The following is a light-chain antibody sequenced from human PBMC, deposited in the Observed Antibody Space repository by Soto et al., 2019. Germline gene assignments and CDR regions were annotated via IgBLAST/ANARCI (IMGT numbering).Light chain of an antibody. J-gene: IGKJ2*01. CDR1: QSVGSN. V-gene: IGKV3-15*01. CDR2: DTS. CDR3: QQYNNWPPLYT. Sequence: EIVMTQSPATLSVSPGERATLSCRASQSVGSNLAWYQQKPGQAPRLLIYDTSTRATGIPARFSASGSGTEFTLTISSLQSEDFAIYHCQQYNNWPPLYTFGQGTRLEIK.